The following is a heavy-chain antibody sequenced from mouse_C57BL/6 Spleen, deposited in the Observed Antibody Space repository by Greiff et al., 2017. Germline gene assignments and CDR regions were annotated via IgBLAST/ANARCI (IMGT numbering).Heavy chain of an antibody. CDR1: GYTFTSYW. V-gene: IGHV1-52*01. J-gene: IGHJ1*03. CDR2: IDPSDSET. CDR3: AIDYCGSIYYWYFDV. Sequence: QVQLQQPGAELVRPGSSVKLSCKASGYTFTSYWMHWVKQRPIQGLEWIGNIDPSDSETPYNQKFKDKATLTVDKSSSTAYMQLISLTSEDSAVYYCAIDYCGSIYYWYFDVWGTGTTVTVSS. D-gene: IGHD1-1*01.